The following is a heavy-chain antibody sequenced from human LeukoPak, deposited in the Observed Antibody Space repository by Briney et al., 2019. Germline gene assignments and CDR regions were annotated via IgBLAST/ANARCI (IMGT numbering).Heavy chain of an antibody. D-gene: IGHD6-13*01. Sequence: SETLSLTCTVSGGSISNYYWSWIRQPPEKGLEWIGHIYYSGSTNYNPSLRSRVTISVDTSKNQFSLKLSSVTAADTAVYYCARPRGYSASRYAYDHWGQGTLVTVSS. CDR3: ARPRGYSASRYAYDH. V-gene: IGHV4-59*01. CDR1: GGSISNYY. J-gene: IGHJ4*02. CDR2: IYYSGST.